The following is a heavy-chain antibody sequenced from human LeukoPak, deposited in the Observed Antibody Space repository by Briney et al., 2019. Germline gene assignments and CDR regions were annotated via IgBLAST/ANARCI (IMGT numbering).Heavy chain of an antibody. Sequence: ASVKVSCKASGYTFTSYDINWVRQATGQGLEWMGWMNPNSGNTGYAQKFQGRVTITRNTSISTAYMELSSLRSEDTAVYYCARALPSSGYFEFDYWGQGTLVTVSS. D-gene: IGHD3-22*01. J-gene: IGHJ4*02. V-gene: IGHV1-8*03. CDR2: MNPNSGNT. CDR3: ARALPSSGYFEFDY. CDR1: GYTFTSYD.